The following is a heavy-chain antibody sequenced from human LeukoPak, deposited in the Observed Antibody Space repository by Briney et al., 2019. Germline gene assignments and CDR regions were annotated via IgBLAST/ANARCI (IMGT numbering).Heavy chain of an antibody. Sequence: SETLSLTCTVSGGSISSYYWSWIRQPAGKGLEWIGRIYTSGSTNHNPSLKSRVTMSVDTSKNQFSLKLSSVTAADTAVYYCASVAAPKKYSSGWYGYNFDYWGQGTLVTVSS. D-gene: IGHD6-19*01. CDR2: IYTSGST. CDR1: GGSISSYY. J-gene: IGHJ4*02. V-gene: IGHV4-4*07. CDR3: ASVAAPKKYSSGWYGYNFDY.